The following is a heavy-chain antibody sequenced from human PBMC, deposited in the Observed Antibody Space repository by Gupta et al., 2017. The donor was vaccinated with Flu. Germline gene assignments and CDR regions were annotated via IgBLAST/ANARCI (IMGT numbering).Heavy chain of an antibody. CDR1: SSYY. J-gene: IGHJ4*02. Sequence: SSYYWGWIRQPPGKGLEWIGSIYYSGSTYYNPALKSRVTISVDTSKNQFSLKLSSVTAADTAVYYCARQGCSGGSCLFDDWGQGTLVTVSS. V-gene: IGHV4-39*01. CDR2: IYYSGST. CDR3: ARQGCSGGSCLFDD. D-gene: IGHD2-15*01.